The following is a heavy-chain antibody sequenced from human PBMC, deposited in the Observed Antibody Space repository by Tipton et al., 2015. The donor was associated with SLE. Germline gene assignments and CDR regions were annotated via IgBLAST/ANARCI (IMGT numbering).Heavy chain of an antibody. CDR2: VYSSGST. V-gene: IGHV4-4*07. J-gene: IGHJ4*02. CDR1: GGSISGYY. Sequence: TLSLTCTVSGGSISGYYLSWIRQPAGKGLEWIGRVYSSGSTIYNPSIKSRITLSLDTSKNQFYLRVNSVTAADTAVYYCARGGGSYYDYWGQGTLVTVSS. D-gene: IGHD1-26*01. CDR3: ARGGGSYYDY.